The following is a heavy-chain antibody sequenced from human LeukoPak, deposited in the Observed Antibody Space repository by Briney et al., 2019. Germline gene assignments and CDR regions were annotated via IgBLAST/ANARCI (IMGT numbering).Heavy chain of an antibody. D-gene: IGHD1-26*01. CDR1: GIPFKRYG. Sequence: GRSLRLSCAVSGIPFKRYGMHWVRQAPGKGLEWVATIWHDGSPTMYADSAKGRFTISRDDSKNMLYLQMNSLRAEDTAEYYCVTHYKWDLLVHAFDFWGQGTRVTVSS. J-gene: IGHJ3*01. CDR2: IWHDGSPT. V-gene: IGHV3-33*01. CDR3: VTHYKWDLLVHAFDF.